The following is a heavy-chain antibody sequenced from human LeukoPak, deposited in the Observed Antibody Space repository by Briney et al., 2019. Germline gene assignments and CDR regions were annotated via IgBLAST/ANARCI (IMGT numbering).Heavy chain of an antibody. CDR2: IYTSGST. CDR3: ARGTYGDSLLSLDY. Sequence: SETLSLACTVSGGSISSYYWSWIRQPAGKGLEWIGRIYTSGSTNYNPSLKSRVTMSVDTSKNQFSLKLSSVTAADTAVYYCARGTYGDSLLSLDYWGQGTLVTVSS. J-gene: IGHJ4*02. D-gene: IGHD4-17*01. V-gene: IGHV4-4*07. CDR1: GGSISSYY.